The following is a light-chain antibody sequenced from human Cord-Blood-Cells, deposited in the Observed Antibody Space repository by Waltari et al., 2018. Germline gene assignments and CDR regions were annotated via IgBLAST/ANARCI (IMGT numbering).Light chain of an antibody. CDR1: SGSVSTIYY. J-gene: IGLJ3*02. Sequence: QTVVTQEPSFSVSPGGTVTLTCRLSSGSVSTIYYPSSYQQTPGQAPHTLIYRTNPRSSGVPDRFSGSILGNKAALTITGAQADDESDYYCVLYMGSGISVFGGGTKLTVL. CDR3: VLYMGSGISV. CDR2: RTN. V-gene: IGLV8-61*01.